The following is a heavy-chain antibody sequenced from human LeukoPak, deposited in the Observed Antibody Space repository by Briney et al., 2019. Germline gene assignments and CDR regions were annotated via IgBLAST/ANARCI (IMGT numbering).Heavy chain of an antibody. CDR1: GYTFTSCG. CDR2: ISAYNGNT. V-gene: IGHV1-18*01. J-gene: IGHJ4*02. D-gene: IGHD1-26*01. CDR3: AIDSSGSGPFDY. Sequence: ASVKVSCKASGYTFTSCGISWVRQAPGQGLEWMGWISAYNGNTNYAQKLQGRVTMTTDTSTSTAYMELRSLRSDDTAVYYCAIDSSGSGPFDYWGQGTLVTVSS.